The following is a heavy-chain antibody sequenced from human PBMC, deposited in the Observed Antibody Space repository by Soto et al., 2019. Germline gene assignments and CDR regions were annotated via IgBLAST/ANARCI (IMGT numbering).Heavy chain of an antibody. J-gene: IGHJ4*02. V-gene: IGHV1-18*01. CDR3: ASDPGARYSGYPLHCDL. Sequence: QVQLVQSGAEVKKPGASVKVSCKTSGYTFTSYGIIWVRQAPGQGLEWMGWISAYNGDTYYAQNLQGRVTMTPDTSTPTAYMELRSLTSDDAAVDFWASDPGARYSGYPLHCDLWGRGTLVTVSS. CDR1: GYTFTSYG. CDR2: ISAYNGDT. D-gene: IGHD5-12*01.